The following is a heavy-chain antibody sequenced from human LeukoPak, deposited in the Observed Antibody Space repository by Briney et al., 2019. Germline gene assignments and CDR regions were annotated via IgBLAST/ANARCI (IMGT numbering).Heavy chain of an antibody. D-gene: IGHD3-10*01. J-gene: IGHJ4*02. CDR1: TFTFSDYW. Sequence: GGSLRLSCAASTFTFSDYWMHWVRQAPGKGLEWVAFIRYDGSNKYYADSVKGRFTISRDNSKNTLYLQMNSLRAEDTAVYYCAKDSLLWFGELSKGAYFDYWGQGTLVTVSS. V-gene: IGHV3-30*02. CDR3: AKDSLLWFGELSKGAYFDY. CDR2: IRYDGSNK.